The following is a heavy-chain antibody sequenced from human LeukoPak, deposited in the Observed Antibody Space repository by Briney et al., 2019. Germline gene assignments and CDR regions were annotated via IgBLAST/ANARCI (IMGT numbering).Heavy chain of an antibody. V-gene: IGHV3-23*01. Sequence: ETLSLTCTVSGGSISSYYWSWVRQAPGKGLEWVSAISGSGGSTYYADSVKGRFTISRDNSKNTLYLQMNSLRAEDTAVYYCANWDIVVVPAAMAGYWGQGTLVTVSS. D-gene: IGHD2-2*01. CDR3: ANWDIVVVPAAMAGY. J-gene: IGHJ4*02. CDR1: GGSISSYY. CDR2: ISGSGGST.